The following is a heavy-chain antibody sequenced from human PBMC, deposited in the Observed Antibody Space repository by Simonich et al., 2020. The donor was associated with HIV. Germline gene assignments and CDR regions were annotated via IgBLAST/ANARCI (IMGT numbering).Heavy chain of an antibody. CDR1: GYTFTTYT. CDR2: INTNPGNQ. V-gene: IGHV7-4-1*02. Sequence: QVQLVQSGSELKMPGASVKVSCKASGYTFTTYTMNWVRQAPGQGLEWMGWINTNPGNQTYAQGFTGRFVVSLDTSVSTSYLQISSLKAEDTAVYYCARDGRYYGMDVWGQGTTVTVSS. CDR3: ARDGRYYGMDV. J-gene: IGHJ6*02.